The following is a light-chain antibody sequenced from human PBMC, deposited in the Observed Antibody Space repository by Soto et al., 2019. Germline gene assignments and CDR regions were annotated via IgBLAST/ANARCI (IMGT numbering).Light chain of an antibody. CDR1: ESVGTN. V-gene: IGKV3-15*01. CDR3: QQWIRWT. J-gene: IGKJ1*01. Sequence: EIVMTQSPDTLSVSPGDRATHSCRASESVGTNVAWFQQRPGQAPRLLIYGASTRVAGIPARFSGSGSETEFTLTISSLQSEDFAIYHCQQWIRWTFGQGTRLELK. CDR2: GAS.